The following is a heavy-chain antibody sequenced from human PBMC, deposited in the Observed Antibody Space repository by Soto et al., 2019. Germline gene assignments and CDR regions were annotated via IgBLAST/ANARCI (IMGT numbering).Heavy chain of an antibody. D-gene: IGHD6-19*01. J-gene: IGHJ6*02. Sequence: GGSLRLSCADSGFTFSSYAMHWVRQAPSKGLEWVAVISYDGSNKYYADSVKGRFTISRDNSKNTLYLQMNSLRAEDTAVYYCARVWSVAGTRGHYYYGMDVWGQGTTVTVSS. CDR3: ARVWSVAGTRGHYYYGMDV. CDR1: GFTFSSYA. CDR2: ISYDGSNK. V-gene: IGHV3-30-3*01.